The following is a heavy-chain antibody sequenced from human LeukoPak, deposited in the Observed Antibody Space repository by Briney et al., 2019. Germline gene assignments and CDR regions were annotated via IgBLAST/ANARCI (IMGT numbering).Heavy chain of an antibody. V-gene: IGHV1-69*06. CDR2: ITPMSGTG. CDR1: GYTFISYD. CDR3: ARGVRGYYDSSGYYYDY. D-gene: IGHD3-22*01. J-gene: IGHJ4*02. Sequence: SVKVSCKASGYTFISYDINWVRQATGQGLEWMGGITPMSGTGNYAQKFQGRLTITADKSTSTAYMELSSLRSEDTAVYYCARGVRGYYDSSGYYYDYWGQGTLVTVSS.